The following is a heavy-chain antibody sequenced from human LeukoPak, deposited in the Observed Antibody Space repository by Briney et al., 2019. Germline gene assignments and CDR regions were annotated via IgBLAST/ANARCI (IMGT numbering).Heavy chain of an antibody. V-gene: IGHV4-59*01. CDR2: IYYSGST. CDR3: ARASSGWYNWFDP. D-gene: IGHD6-19*01. CDR1: GGSISSYY. J-gene: IGHJ5*02. Sequence: SETLSLTYTVSGGSISSYYWSWIRQSPGKGLEWIGYIYYSGSTNFNPSLKSRVTISVDTSKNQFSLKLGSVTAADTAVYYCARASSGWYNWFDPWGQGTLVTVSS.